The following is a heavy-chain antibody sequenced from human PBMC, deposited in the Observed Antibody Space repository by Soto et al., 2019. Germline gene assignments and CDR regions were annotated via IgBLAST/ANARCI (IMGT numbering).Heavy chain of an antibody. CDR1: GFSFSSYS. J-gene: IGHJ5*01. D-gene: IGHD3-3*01. CDR3: AREYDFWNEGQNWFDS. CDR2: ISSSSSYI. Sequence: KPGGSLRLSCAASGFSFSSYSMNWVRQAPGKGLEWVSSISSSSSYIYYADSVKGRFTISRDNAKNSLYLQMNSLRAEDTAVYYCAREYDFWNEGQNWFDSWGQGTLVTVSS. V-gene: IGHV3-21*01.